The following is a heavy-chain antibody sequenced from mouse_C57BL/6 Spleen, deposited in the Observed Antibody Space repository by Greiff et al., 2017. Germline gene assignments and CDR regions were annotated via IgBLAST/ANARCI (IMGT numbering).Heavy chain of an antibody. D-gene: IGHD6-2*01. J-gene: IGHJ2*01. Sequence: EVQLVESGGGLVKPGGSLKLSCAASGFTFSDYGMHWVRQAPEKGLEWVAYISSGSSTIYYADTVKGRFTISRDNAKNTLFLQMTSLRSEDTAMYYCARDASPTGAYYFDYWGQGTTLTVSS. CDR1: GFTFSDYG. V-gene: IGHV5-17*01. CDR2: ISSGSSTI. CDR3: ARDASPTGAYYFDY.